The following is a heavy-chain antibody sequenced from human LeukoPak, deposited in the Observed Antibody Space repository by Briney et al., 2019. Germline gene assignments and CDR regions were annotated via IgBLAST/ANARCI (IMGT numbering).Heavy chain of an antibody. CDR2: INHSGST. D-gene: IGHD1-14*01. Sequence: PSETLSLTCAVYGGSFSGYYWSWIRQPPGKGREWIGEINHSGSTNYNPSLKSRVTISVDTSKNQFSLKLSSVTAADTAVYYCARAPPEVDAFDIWGQGTMVTVSS. CDR1: GGSFSGYY. J-gene: IGHJ3*02. CDR3: ARAPPEVDAFDI. V-gene: IGHV4-34*01.